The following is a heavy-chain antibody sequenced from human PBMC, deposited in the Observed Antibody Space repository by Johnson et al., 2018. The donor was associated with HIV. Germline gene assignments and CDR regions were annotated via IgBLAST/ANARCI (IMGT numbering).Heavy chain of an antibody. CDR2: IYSGDST. D-gene: IGHD3-10*01. V-gene: IGHV3-66*01. CDR1: GLTVSTND. Sequence: VQLVESGGGLVQPGGSLRLSCAASGLTVSTNDINWVRQAPGKGLEWVAIIYSGDSTYYADSLEGRFTISRDKSKDTLYMQMNNARVEDTAVYYCARSGVLLWFGEKDDAFDIWGQGTMVTVSS. CDR3: ARSGVLLWFGEKDDAFDI. J-gene: IGHJ3*02.